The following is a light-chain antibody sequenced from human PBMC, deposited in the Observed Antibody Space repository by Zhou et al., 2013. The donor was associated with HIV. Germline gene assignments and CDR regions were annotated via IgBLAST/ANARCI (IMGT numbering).Light chain of an antibody. CDR1: QGISTH. CDR2: SAS. Sequence: DIQMTQSPFVMSASVGDRVTITCRASQGISTHLAWFQQKPGEVPERLIYSASSLQSGVPSRFSGSGSGTEFTLTISSLQLEDFATYYCLQHNSFPQTFGQGTKVEIK. V-gene: IGKV1-17*03. CDR3: LQHNSFPQT. J-gene: IGKJ1*01.